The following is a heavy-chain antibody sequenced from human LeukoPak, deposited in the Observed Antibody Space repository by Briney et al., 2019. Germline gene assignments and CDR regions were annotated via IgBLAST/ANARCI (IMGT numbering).Heavy chain of an antibody. CDR3: ARDGFDSSRPESDAFDI. J-gene: IGHJ3*02. Sequence: PGGSLRLSCAASGFTFSSYSMNWVRQAPGKGLEWVSSISSSSSYIYYADSVKGRFTISRDNAKNSLYLQMNSLRAEDTAVYYCARDGFDSSRPESDAFDIWGQGTMVTVSS. D-gene: IGHD6-13*01. CDR1: GFTFSSYS. CDR2: ISSSSSYI. V-gene: IGHV3-21*01.